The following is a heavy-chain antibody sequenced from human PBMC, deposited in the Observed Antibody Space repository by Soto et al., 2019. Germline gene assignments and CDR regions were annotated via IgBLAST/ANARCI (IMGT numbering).Heavy chain of an antibody. CDR3: ARDYSGYFDRLTDY. CDR2: ISSNGGST. V-gene: IGHV3-64*01. D-gene: IGHD3-9*01. CDR1: GFTFSSYA. Sequence: GGSLRLSCAASGFTFSSYAMHWVRQAPGKGLEYVSAISSNGGSTYYANSVKGRFTISRDNSKNTLYLQMGSLRAEDMAVYYCARDYSGYFDRLTDYWGQGTLVTVSS. J-gene: IGHJ4*02.